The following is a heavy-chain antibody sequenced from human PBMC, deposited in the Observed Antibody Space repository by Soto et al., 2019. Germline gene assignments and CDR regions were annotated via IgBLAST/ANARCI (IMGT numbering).Heavy chain of an antibody. V-gene: IGHV3-21*02. D-gene: IGHD2-15*01. CDR2: ISSGSSYI. Sequence: EVQLVESGGGLVKPGGSLRLSCAASGFSFSTYSMNWVRQAPGNGLEWVSSISSGSSYIYYAESVKGRFTISRDNTKTSLFLQMNSLRDEDTAVYYCAGEEGYWGRMDVWGQGTTVTVSS. CDR1: GFSFSTYS. J-gene: IGHJ6*02. CDR3: AGEEGYWGRMDV.